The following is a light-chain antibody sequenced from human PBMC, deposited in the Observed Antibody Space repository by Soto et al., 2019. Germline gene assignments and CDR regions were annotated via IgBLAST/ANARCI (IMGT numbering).Light chain of an antibody. Sequence: QAVRTQPASVSGVPGQSITISCTGTSSDVGGYNYVSWYQQHPGKAPKLMIYEVSNRPSGVSNRFSGSKSGNTASLTISGLQAEDEADYYCSSYTSSSRYVFGTGTKVTVL. CDR2: EVS. CDR3: SSYTSSSRYV. CDR1: SSDVGGYNY. V-gene: IGLV2-14*01. J-gene: IGLJ1*01.